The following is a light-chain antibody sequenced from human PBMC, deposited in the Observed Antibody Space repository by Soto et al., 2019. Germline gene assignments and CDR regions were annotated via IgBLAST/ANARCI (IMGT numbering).Light chain of an antibody. V-gene: IGLV2-23*01. CDR3: CSYAASSALWV. Sequence: QSALTQPASVSWSPGQSITISCTGTNSDVGTYELVSWYQQHPGRAPKLMIYEGSKRPSGVSNRFSGSKSGDTASLTISGLQAEDEANYYCCSYAASSALWVFGGGTKLTVL. J-gene: IGLJ3*02. CDR2: EGS. CDR1: NSDVGTYEL.